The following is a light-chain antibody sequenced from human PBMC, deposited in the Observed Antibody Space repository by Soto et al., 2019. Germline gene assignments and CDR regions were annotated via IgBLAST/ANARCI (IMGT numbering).Light chain of an antibody. CDR1: QSVSSN. V-gene: IGKV3-15*01. Sequence: EIVMTQSPATLSVSLGERATLSCRASQSVSSNLAWFQQKPGQAPRLLIYGASTRATGIPARFSGSGSGKEFTLTISSLQSEDFAVYYCQQYNNWPKTFGQGTKVDIK. CDR2: GAS. CDR3: QQYNNWPKT. J-gene: IGKJ1*01.